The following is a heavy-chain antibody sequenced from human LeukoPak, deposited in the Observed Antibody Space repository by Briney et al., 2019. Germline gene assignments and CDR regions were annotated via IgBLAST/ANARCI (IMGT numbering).Heavy chain of an antibody. D-gene: IGHD5-24*01. V-gene: IGHV1-46*01. J-gene: IGHJ4*02. Sequence: ASVKVSCKASGYTITYYYMHWVRQAPGQGLEWMGVINPSGDSTTYAQKFQGRITMTRDMSTSTDYMELSSLRSEDTAVYYCARGFASGGPYNFDYWGQGTLVTVSS. CDR1: GYTITYYY. CDR3: ARGFASGGPYNFDY. CDR2: INPSGDST.